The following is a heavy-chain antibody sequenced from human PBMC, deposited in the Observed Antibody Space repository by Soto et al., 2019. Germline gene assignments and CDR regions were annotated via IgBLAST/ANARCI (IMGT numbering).Heavy chain of an antibody. CDR1: GGSISSYY. CDR2: IYYSGST. Sequence: SETLSLTCTVSGGSISSYYWSWIRQPPGKGLEWIGYIYYSGSTYYNPSLKSRVTISVDTSKNQFSLKLSSVTAADTAVYYCARTVRGVTWYYFDYWGQGTLVTVSS. D-gene: IGHD3-10*01. CDR3: ARTVRGVTWYYFDY. V-gene: IGHV4-59*04. J-gene: IGHJ4*02.